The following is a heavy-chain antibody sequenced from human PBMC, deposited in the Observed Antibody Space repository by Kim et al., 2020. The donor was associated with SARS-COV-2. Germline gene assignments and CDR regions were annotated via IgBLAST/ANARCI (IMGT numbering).Heavy chain of an antibody. Sequence: TEYAAAMKGRFTISREDSKSIAYLQMNSLKTEDTAVYYWTRLGVAAAGDCWGQGTLVTVSS. J-gene: IGHJ4*02. D-gene: IGHD6-13*01. CDR3: TRLGVAAAGDC. CDR2: T. V-gene: IGHV3-49*02.